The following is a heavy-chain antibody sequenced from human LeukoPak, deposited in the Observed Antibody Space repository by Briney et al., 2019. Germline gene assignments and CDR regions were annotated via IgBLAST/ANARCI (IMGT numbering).Heavy chain of an antibody. CDR2: INPNSGGT. D-gene: IGHD5-24*01. CDR3: ARDVEMATIGNAFDI. Sequence: ASVKVSCKASGYTFTSYYMHWVRQAPGQGLEWMGWINPNSGGTNYAQKFQGRVTLTRDTSITTAYMELSRLRSDDTAVYYCARDVEMATIGNAFDIWGQGTMVTVSS. V-gene: IGHV1-2*02. CDR1: GYTFTSYY. J-gene: IGHJ3*02.